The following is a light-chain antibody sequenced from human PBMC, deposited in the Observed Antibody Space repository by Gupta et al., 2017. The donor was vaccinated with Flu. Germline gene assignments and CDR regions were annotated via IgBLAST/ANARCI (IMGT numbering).Light chain of an antibody. Sequence: QSALTQPASVSGSPGQSITITCTGTSSDVGGYDYVSWYQQHPDKAPKLIIYGVANRPSGVSDRFSGSKSANTASLTISRLQAEDEADYYCSSFTTTSTLVVFGGGTKVTVL. J-gene: IGLJ2*01. CDR3: SSFTTTSTLVV. CDR1: SSDVGGYDY. V-gene: IGLV2-14*01. CDR2: GVA.